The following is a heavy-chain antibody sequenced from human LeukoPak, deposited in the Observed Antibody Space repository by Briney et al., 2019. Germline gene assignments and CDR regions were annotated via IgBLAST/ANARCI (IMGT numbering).Heavy chain of an antibody. CDR1: RFTFSSYW. Sequence: PGRSLRLSCAASRFTFSSYWMSWVRQAPGKGLEWVANIKQDGSEKYYVDSVKGRFTISRDNAKNSLYLQMNSLRAEDTAVYYCARDRYYDFWSGYSRMGVWGQGTTVTVSS. J-gene: IGHJ6*02. CDR3: ARDRYYDFWSGYSRMGV. CDR2: IKQDGSEK. V-gene: IGHV3-7*01. D-gene: IGHD3-3*01.